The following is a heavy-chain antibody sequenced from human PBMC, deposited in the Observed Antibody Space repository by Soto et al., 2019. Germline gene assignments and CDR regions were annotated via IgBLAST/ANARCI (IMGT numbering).Heavy chain of an antibody. CDR3: AAGGGFPRYS. D-gene: IGHD1-26*01. CDR2: IYHSGST. CDR1: GGSISSGGYS. V-gene: IGHV4-30-2*01. J-gene: IGHJ4*02. Sequence: SETLSLTCAVSGGSISSGGYSWSWIRQPPGKGLEWIGYIYHSGSTYYNPSLKSRVTISVDRSKNQFSLKLSSVTAADTAVYYCAAGGGFPRYSWGQGTLVTVCS.